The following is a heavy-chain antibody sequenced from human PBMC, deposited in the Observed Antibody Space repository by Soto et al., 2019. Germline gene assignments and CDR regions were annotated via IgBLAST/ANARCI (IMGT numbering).Heavy chain of an antibody. CDR2: IYWGDDK. CDR3: AHSTSSGWFFDY. Sequence: QITLKESGPTLVKPTQTLTLTCTFSGFSLSTSGVGVGWIRQPPGKALEWLALIYWGDDKRYSPSLKCSLSITKNTSKNLVVLTMTTMDPVDTATYYCAHSTSSGWFFDYWGQGTLVTVSS. J-gene: IGHJ4*02. D-gene: IGHD6-19*01. V-gene: IGHV2-5*02. CDR1: GFSLSTSGVG.